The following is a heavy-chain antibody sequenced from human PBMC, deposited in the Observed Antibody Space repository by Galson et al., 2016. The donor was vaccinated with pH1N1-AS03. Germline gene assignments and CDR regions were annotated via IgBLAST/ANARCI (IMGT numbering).Heavy chain of an antibody. CDR2: TFPGDSDT. CDR1: GYGFNGYW. V-gene: IGHV5-51*03. D-gene: IGHD3-22*01. J-gene: IGHJ3*01. Sequence: QSGAEVKKPGDSLKISCKSSGYGFNGYWTGWARQMPGKGLEWMGITFPGDSDTSYSPSFQGQVTISADKSTRTTYLQWRSLKASDTAIYYCARPAHYDSSGRDALDVWGQGTMLIVSS. CDR3: ARPAHYDSSGRDALDV.